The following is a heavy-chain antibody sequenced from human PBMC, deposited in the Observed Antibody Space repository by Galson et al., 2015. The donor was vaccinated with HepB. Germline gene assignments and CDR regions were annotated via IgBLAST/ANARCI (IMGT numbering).Heavy chain of an antibody. CDR2: IYYSGST. CDR3: ARAETGLLRWFDP. D-gene: IGHD2-8*02. V-gene: IGHV4-31*03. J-gene: IGHJ5*02. Sequence: LSLTCTVSGGSISSGGYYWSWIRQHPGKGLEWIGYIYYSGSTYYNPSLKSRVTISVDTSKNQFSLKLSSVTAADTAVYYCARAETGLLRWFDPWGQGTLVTVSS. CDR1: GGSISSGGYY.